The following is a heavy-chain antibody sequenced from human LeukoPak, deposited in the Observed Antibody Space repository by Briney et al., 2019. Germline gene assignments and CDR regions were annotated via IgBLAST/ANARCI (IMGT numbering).Heavy chain of an antibody. CDR1: GGSISSSSYY. V-gene: IGHV4-39*01. Sequence: SETLSLTCTVSGGSISSSSYYWGWIRQPPGKGLEWIGSIYYSGNTYYNPSPKSRVTISVDSSKNQFSLNLRSVTAADTAVYYCARHRGSCSGGSCYEYFEYWGQGTLVTVSS. CDR3: ARHRGSCSGGSCYEYFEY. CDR2: IYYSGNT. D-gene: IGHD2-15*01. J-gene: IGHJ1*01.